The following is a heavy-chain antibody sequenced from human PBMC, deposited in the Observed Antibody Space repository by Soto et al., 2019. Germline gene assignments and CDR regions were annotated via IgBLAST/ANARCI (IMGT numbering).Heavy chain of an antibody. CDR1: GDSVSSNSAA. J-gene: IGHJ6*03. CDR2: TYYRSKWYN. D-gene: IGHD2-2*01. V-gene: IGHV6-1*01. Sequence: QSQTLSLTCAISGDSVSSNSAAWNWIRQSPSRGLEWLGRTYYRSKWYNDYAVSVKSRITINPDTSKNQFSLQLNSVTPEDTAVYYCARGEVGYCSSTSCLPTLPGYYYMDVWGKGTTVTVSS. CDR3: ARGEVGYCSSTSCLPTLPGYYYMDV.